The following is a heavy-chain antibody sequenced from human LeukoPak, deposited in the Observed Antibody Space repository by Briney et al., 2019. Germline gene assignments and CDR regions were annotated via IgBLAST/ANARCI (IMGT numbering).Heavy chain of an antibody. CDR3: ASLIQNVYYGSEGAGYFDL. J-gene: IGHJ2*01. D-gene: IGHD3-10*01. V-gene: IGHV1-8*01. Sequence: GASVKVSCKASGYTFTSYDIHWVRQATGQGLEWMGWMNPNSGKTGYAQRFQGRVTMIRNTSITTAYMELSSLRSEDTAMYYCASLIQNVYYGSEGAGYFDLWGRGTLVTVSS. CDR1: GYTFTSYD. CDR2: MNPNSGKT.